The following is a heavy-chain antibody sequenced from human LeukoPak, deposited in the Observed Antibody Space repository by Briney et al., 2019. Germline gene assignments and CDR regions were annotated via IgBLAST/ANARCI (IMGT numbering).Heavy chain of an antibody. Sequence: GGSLRLSCAASGFTFSSYGMHWVRQAPGKGLEWVAVISYDGSNKYYADSVKGRFTISRDNSKNTLYLQMNSLRAEDTAVYYCAKDPLQLTTGDYFDYWGQGTLVTVSS. CDR3: AKDPLQLTTGDYFDY. CDR1: GFTFSSYG. J-gene: IGHJ4*02. CDR2: ISYDGSNK. V-gene: IGHV3-30*18. D-gene: IGHD4-17*01.